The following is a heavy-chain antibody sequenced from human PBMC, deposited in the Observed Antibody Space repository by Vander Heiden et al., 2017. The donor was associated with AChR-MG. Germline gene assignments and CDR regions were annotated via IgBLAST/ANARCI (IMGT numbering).Heavy chain of an antibody. J-gene: IGHJ4*02. D-gene: IGHD6-13*01. V-gene: IGHV3-23*01. Sequence: EVQLLESGGGLVQPGGSLRLSCAASGFTFSSYAMSWVRQAPGKGLEWVSAISGSGGSTYYADSVKGRFTISRDNSKNTLYLQMNSLRAEDTAVYYCAKDGGYSSSWYGYFDYWGQGTLVTVSS. CDR2: ISGSGGST. CDR3: AKDGGYSSSWYGYFDY. CDR1: GFTFSSYA.